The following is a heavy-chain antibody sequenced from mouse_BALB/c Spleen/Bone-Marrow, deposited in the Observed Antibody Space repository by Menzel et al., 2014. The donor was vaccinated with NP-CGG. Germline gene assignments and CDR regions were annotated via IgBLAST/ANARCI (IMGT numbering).Heavy chain of an antibody. CDR3: ANIYYGDYGWFSY. CDR1: GYTFTDYW. CDR2: IDTSYTYT. V-gene: IGHV1-69*01. Sequence: VQLQESGAELVMPGASVKMSCKASGYTFTDYWIHWVKQRPGQGLEWIGAIDTSYTYTTYNQKFKGKAALTVDASSSTGYIQLSSLTSEDSAVYYCANIYYGDYGWFSYWGQGTLVTVSA. D-gene: IGHD2-13*01. J-gene: IGHJ3*01.